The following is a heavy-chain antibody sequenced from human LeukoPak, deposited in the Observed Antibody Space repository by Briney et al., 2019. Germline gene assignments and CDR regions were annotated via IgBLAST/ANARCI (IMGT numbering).Heavy chain of an antibody. J-gene: IGHJ4*02. CDR2: ISSSGSTI. V-gene: IGHV3-48*03. CDR1: GFTVSSYE. D-gene: IGHD3-10*01. CDR3: AKGAGGSYGLYYFDY. Sequence: GGSLRLSCAASGFTVSSYEMNWVRQAPGKGLEWDSYISSSGSTIYYADSVKGRFTISRDNSKNTVYLQMNTLRAEDTAVYYCAKGAGGSYGLYYFDYWGQGALVTVSS.